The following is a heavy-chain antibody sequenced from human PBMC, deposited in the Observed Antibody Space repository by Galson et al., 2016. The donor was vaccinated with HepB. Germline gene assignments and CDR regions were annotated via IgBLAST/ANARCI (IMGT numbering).Heavy chain of an antibody. Sequence: LSLTCTVSGGSMTTYYWSWIRQPPGKGLEWIGSIYYSGSTNYNPSLKSRATISVDTSKNQFSLKLSSVTPADTAVYYCARIDYSGTRFDPWGQGTLVTVSA. D-gene: IGHD1-26*01. CDR2: IYYSGST. J-gene: IGHJ5*02. CDR1: GGSMTTYY. V-gene: IGHV4-59*01. CDR3: ARIDYSGTRFDP.